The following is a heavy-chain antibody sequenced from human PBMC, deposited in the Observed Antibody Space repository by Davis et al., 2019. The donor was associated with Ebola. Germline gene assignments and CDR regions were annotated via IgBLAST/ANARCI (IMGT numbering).Heavy chain of an antibody. D-gene: IGHD3-16*01. CDR2: IAYDGRYE. Sequence: GESLKISCAVSGITFRRYAMHWVRQAPGKGLEWVTDIAYDGRYESYAESVKGRFTISRDNSKSTLYLQMNSLRLEDTAVYYCVRDYNDGIGRFDYWGQGTLVTVSS. CDR3: VRDYNDGIGRFDY. V-gene: IGHV3-30*04. CDR1: GITFRRYA. J-gene: IGHJ4*02.